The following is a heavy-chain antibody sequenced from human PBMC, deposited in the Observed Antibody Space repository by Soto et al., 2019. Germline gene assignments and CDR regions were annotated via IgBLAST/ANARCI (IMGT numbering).Heavy chain of an antibody. V-gene: IGHV4-30-2*01. CDR2: ISHSGST. D-gene: IGHD2-2*01. CDR1: GGSISSGGYS. J-gene: IGHJ5*02. CDR3: ARVPDR. Sequence: QLQLQESGPGLVKPSQTLSLTCAVSGGSISSGGYSWSWIRQPPGKGLEWIGYISHSGSTYYNPSLTSRVTISVDRSKNQFSLKLSSVTAADTDVYYCARVPDRWGQGTLVTVSS.